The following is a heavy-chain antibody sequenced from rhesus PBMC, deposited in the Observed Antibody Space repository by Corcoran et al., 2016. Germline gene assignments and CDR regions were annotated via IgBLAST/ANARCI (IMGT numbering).Heavy chain of an antibody. Sequence: QVQLQESGPGLVKPSETLSLPCAVSGGSISSTYWSWIRQPPGQGLEWIGNIYGSSGSTYYNPSRKRRVTISTDTSKNQCSLKRSAVTAADTAVYYCASYDSGSLGFDYWGQGVLVTVSS. CDR2: IYGSSGST. J-gene: IGHJ4*01. CDR3: ASYDSGSLGFDY. V-gene: IGHV4-160*01. D-gene: IGHD3-16*01. CDR1: GGSISSTY.